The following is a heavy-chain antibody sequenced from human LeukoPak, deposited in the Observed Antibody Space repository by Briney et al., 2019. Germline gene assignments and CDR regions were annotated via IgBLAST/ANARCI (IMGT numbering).Heavy chain of an antibody. CDR2: MYHSGSN. D-gene: IGHD6-19*01. J-gene: IGHJ4*02. CDR3: ARSVWFLDPFDS. Sequence: SETLSLTCTVSGGSLRNSYGHWIRQTPEEGLEWIGCMYHSGSNNYNPSLKGRLTLSVEKSKNQFSLKINSVTTSGPALYYFARSVWFLDPFDSWGQGSLVTVSS. V-gene: IGHV4-59*01. CDR1: GGSLRNSY.